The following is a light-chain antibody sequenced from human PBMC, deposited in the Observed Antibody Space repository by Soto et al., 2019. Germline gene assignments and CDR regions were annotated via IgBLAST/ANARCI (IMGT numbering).Light chain of an antibody. CDR3: QQRANWPLT. CDR1: QSVGSY. Sequence: EIVLTQSPATLSLSPGERATLSCRASQSVGSYLAWYQQRPGQAPRLLIYDASNRAADIPARFSGSGSRTDFTLTISSLEPEDFAVYYCQQRANWPLTFGGGTKVEIK. J-gene: IGKJ4*01. CDR2: DAS. V-gene: IGKV3-11*01.